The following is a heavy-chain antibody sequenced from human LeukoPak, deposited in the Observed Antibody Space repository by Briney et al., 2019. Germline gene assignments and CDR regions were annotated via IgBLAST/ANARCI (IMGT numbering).Heavy chain of an antibody. D-gene: IGHD1-1*01. J-gene: IGHJ4*02. Sequence: SETLSLTCTVSGDSISSYYWSWLRQPAGKGLEWLGRIYTSGSPNYNPSLKSRATMSLDTSKNQFSLRLTSVTAADTAVYYCARDGNWYYFDYWGQGTLVTVSS. CDR2: IYTSGSP. CDR3: ARDGNWYYFDY. CDR1: GDSISSYY. V-gene: IGHV4-4*07.